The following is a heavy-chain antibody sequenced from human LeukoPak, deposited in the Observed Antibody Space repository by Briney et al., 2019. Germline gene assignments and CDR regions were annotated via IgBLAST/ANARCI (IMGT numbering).Heavy chain of an antibody. CDR3: AREEYYDSSGSDY. D-gene: IGHD3-22*01. CDR1: GFTFSSYW. V-gene: IGHV3-74*01. CDR2: INSDGSST. J-gene: IGHJ4*02. Sequence: GGSLRLSCAASGFTFSSYWVHWVRQAPGKGLVWVSRINSDGSSTSYADSVKGRFTISRDNAKNTLYLQMNSLRAEDTAVYYCAREEYYDSSGSDYWGQGTLVTVSS.